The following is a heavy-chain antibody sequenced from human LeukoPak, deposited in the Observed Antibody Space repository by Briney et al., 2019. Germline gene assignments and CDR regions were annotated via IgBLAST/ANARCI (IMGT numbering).Heavy chain of an antibody. J-gene: IGHJ4*02. CDR3: ARDSSTSCFDY. V-gene: IGHV3-21*01. D-gene: IGHD2-2*01. CDR1: GFTFSSYS. CDR2: ISSSSSYI. Sequence: GGSLRLSCAASGFTFSSYSMNWVRQAPGKGLEWVSSISSSSSYIYYADSVKGRFTLSRDNAKNLLYLLMNILRADATAVYYCARDSSTSCFDYWGQGNLVTVSS.